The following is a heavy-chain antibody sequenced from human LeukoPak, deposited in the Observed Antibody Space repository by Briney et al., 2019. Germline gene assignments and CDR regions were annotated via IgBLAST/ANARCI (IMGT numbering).Heavy chain of an antibody. CDR3: ARDRAYCGGDCYLSGSDAFDI. CDR2: INPNSGGT. V-gene: IGHV1-2*02. Sequence: ASVKVSCKASGYTFTGYYMHWVRQAPGQGLAWMGWINPNSGGTNYAQKFQGRVTMTRDTSISTAYMELSRLRSDDTAVYYCARDRAYCGGDCYLSGSDAFDIWGQGTMVTVSS. CDR1: GYTFTGYY. J-gene: IGHJ3*02. D-gene: IGHD2-21*02.